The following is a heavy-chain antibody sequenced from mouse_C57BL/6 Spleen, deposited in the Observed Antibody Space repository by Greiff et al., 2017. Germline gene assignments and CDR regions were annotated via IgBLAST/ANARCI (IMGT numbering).Heavy chain of an antibody. Sequence: QVQLQQSGAELARPGASVKLSCKASGYTFTSYGISWVKQRTGQGLEWIGEIYPRSGNTYYNEKFKGKATLTADKSSSTAYMELRSLTSEDSAVYFCARVATVVEKDYYAMDYWGQGTSVTVSS. CDR1: GYTFTSYG. CDR3: ARVATVVEKDYYAMDY. CDR2: IYPRSGNT. V-gene: IGHV1-81*01. J-gene: IGHJ4*01. D-gene: IGHD1-1*01.